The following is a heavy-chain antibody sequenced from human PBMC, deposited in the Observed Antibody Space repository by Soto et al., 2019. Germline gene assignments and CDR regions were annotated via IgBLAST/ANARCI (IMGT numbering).Heavy chain of an antibody. V-gene: IGHV1-18*01. Sequence: ASVKVSCKASGYNFTSYGISWVRQAPGQGLEWMGWISAYNGNTNYAQKLQGRVTMTTDTSTSTAYVERRSLRSDDTAVYYCARGGGATMVRGVIPPYYYYGMDVWGQGTTVTVSS. J-gene: IGHJ6*02. CDR1: GYNFTSYG. CDR2: ISAYNGNT. D-gene: IGHD3-10*01. CDR3: ARGGGATMVRGVIPPYYYYGMDV.